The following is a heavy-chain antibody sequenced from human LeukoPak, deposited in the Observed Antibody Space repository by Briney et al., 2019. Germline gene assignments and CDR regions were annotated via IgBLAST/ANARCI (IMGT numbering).Heavy chain of an antibody. CDR3: ARPLWFGEFSLDY. J-gene: IGHJ4*02. Sequence: ASVTVSCKASGYTFTGYYMHWVRQAPGRGLEWMGWINTYSANTNYAQEFQDRVIMTTDTSTSTAYMELRSLRSDDTAVYYCARPLWFGEFSLDYWGQGTLVTVSS. D-gene: IGHD3-10*01. CDR2: INTYSANT. CDR1: GYTFTGYY. V-gene: IGHV1-18*04.